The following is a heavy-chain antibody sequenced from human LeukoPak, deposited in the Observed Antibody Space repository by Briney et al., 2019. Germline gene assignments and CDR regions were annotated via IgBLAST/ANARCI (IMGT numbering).Heavy chain of an antibody. D-gene: IGHD2-15*01. CDR3: ARATLTHCSGGSCYGRHFDY. Sequence: GGSLRLSCAASGFTFSSYSMNWVRQAPGKGLEWVSSIRSSSSYIYYADSVKGRFTISRDNAKNSLYLQMNSLRAEDTAVYYCARATLTHCSGGSCYGRHFDYWGQGTLVTVSS. V-gene: IGHV3-21*01. CDR1: GFTFSSYS. CDR2: IRSSSSYI. J-gene: IGHJ4*02.